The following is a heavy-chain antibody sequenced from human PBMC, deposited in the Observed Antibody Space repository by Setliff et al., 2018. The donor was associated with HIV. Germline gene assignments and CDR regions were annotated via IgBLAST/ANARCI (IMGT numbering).Heavy chain of an antibody. Sequence: ASVKVSCKASGYTFTSYDINWVRQATGQGPEWMGWMNPNSGNTGYAQKFQGRVTMTRDASISTAYMELNTLKFEDTAVYYCARARRDSYDRGRRNRYYIDVWGKGTTVTVSS. J-gene: IGHJ6*03. CDR1: GYTFTSYD. D-gene: IGHD3-22*01. V-gene: IGHV1-8*02. CDR3: ARARRDSYDRGRRNRYYIDV. CDR2: MNPNSGNT.